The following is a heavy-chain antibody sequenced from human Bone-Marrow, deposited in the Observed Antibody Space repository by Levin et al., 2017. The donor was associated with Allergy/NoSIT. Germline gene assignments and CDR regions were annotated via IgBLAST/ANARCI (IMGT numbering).Heavy chain of an antibody. Sequence: HPGGSLRLSCAASGFTFSSYAMHWVRQAPGKGLEWVAVISYDGSNKYYADSVKGRFTISRDNSKNTLYLQMNSLRAEDTAVYYCARDEQQLVQDYYGMDVWGQGTTVTVSS. CDR2: ISYDGSNK. V-gene: IGHV3-30-3*01. CDR1: GFTFSSYA. D-gene: IGHD6-13*01. J-gene: IGHJ6*02. CDR3: ARDEQQLVQDYYGMDV.